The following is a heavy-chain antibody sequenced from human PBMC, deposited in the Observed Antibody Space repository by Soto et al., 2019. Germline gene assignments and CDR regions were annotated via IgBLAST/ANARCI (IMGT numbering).Heavy chain of an antibody. D-gene: IGHD3-3*01. CDR1: GGTFSTHA. CDR3: ARAAFRSGYYGYYYGMDV. Sequence: QVQLVQSGAEVKKAGSSVKVSCKASGGTFSTHAISWVRQAPGQGLEWLGGIIPTLGTPNYAQKFQGRVTVTADEYTSTAYMELSRLTSEDTAVYYCARAAFRSGYYGYYYGMDVWGQGTAVNV. V-gene: IGHV1-69*01. J-gene: IGHJ6*02. CDR2: IIPTLGTP.